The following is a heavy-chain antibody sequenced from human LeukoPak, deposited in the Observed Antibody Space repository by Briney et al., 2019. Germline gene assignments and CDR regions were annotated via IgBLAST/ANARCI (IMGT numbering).Heavy chain of an antibody. V-gene: IGHV4-59*08. CDR2: IYYSRGT. CDR1: GVSIISYY. Sequence: SENLSLTSTVPGVSIISYYWSWIRHPPGKGLEWIGYIYYSRGTNYNPSLKSRASISVETTKKQFSQMLSSVTAPDTAVYYCASAGYYGSGSYRYWGQGTLVTVSS. CDR3: ASAGYYGSGSYRY. J-gene: IGHJ4*02. D-gene: IGHD3-10*01.